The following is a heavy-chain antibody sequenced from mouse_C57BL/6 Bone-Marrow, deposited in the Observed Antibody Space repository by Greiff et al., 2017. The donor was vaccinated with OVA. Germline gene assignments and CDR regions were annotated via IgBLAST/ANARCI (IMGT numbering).Heavy chain of an antibody. D-gene: IGHD2-4*01. CDR1: GYTFTDYY. CDR2: IFPGSGST. CDR3: ARYDYDGFAY. V-gene: IGHV1-75*01. J-gene: IGHJ3*01. Sequence: QVQLQQSGPELVKPGASVKISCKASGYTFTDYYINWVKQRPGQGLEWIGWIFPGSGSTYYNEKFKGKATLTVDKYYSTAYMLLSSLTSEDSAVYFCARYDYDGFAYWGQGTLVTVSA.